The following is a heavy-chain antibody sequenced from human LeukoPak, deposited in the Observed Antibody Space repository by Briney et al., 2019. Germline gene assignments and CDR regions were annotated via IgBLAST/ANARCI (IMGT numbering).Heavy chain of an antibody. Sequence: TLSLTCIVSGGSISRGSYYWTWIRQPAGKGLEWMGRIYNSGSTNYNPSLKSRVTISTDMSKNQLSLQLSSVTAADTAVYYCARQTFGDLYFDSWGQGTLVIVSS. D-gene: IGHD3-10*01. V-gene: IGHV4-61*02. CDR1: GGSISRGSYY. CDR2: IYNSGST. CDR3: ARQTFGDLYFDS. J-gene: IGHJ4*02.